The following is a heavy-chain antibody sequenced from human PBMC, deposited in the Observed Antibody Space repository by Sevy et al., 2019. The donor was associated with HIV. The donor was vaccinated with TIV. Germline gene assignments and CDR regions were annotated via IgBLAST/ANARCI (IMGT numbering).Heavy chain of an antibody. J-gene: IGHJ4*02. V-gene: IGHV4-39*01. CDR1: GGSISSSSYY. CDR2: IYYSGST. CDR3: ASGENYHDSSGYPYFDY. D-gene: IGHD3-22*01. Sequence: SETLSLTCTVSGGSISSSSYYWGWIRQPPGKGLEWIGSIYYSGSTYYNPSLKSRVTISVDTSKNQFSLKLSSVTAADTAVYYCASGENYHDSSGYPYFDYWGQGTLVTVSS.